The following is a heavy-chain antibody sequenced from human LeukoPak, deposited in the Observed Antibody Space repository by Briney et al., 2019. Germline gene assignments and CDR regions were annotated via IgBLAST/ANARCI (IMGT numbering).Heavy chain of an antibody. CDR3: AKDDILTGYSLDY. J-gene: IGHJ4*02. V-gene: IGHV3-30*02. CDR1: GFTFSGYG. CDR2: IRNDGSNK. Sequence: GGSLRLSCAASGFTFSGYGMHWVRQAPGKGLEWVAFIRNDGSNKYYAGSMKGRFTISRDNSKNTLYLQINSLRTEDTAIYYCAKDDILTGYSLDYWGQGTLVTASS. D-gene: IGHD3-9*01.